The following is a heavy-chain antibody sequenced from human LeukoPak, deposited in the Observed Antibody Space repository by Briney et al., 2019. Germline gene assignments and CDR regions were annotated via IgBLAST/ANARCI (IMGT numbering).Heavy chain of an antibody. V-gene: IGHV1-69*04. CDR2: IIPILGIA. J-gene: IGHJ4*02. CDR1: GGTFSSYA. Sequence: SVKVSCKASGGTFSSYAISWVRQAPGQGLEWMGRIIPILGIANYAQKFQGRVTITADKSTSTAYMELSSLRSEDTAVYYCARDRKGGAYYDFWSGSAPYFDYWGQGTLVTVSS. CDR3: ARDRKGGAYYDFWSGSAPYFDY. D-gene: IGHD3-3*01.